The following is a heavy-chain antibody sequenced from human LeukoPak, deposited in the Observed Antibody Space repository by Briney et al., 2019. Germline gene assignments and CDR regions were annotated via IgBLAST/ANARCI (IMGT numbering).Heavy chain of an antibody. CDR2: TSYDGSNK. Sequence: PGGSLRLSCAASGFTFSSYAMHWVRQAPGKGLEWVAVTSYDGSNKYYADSVKGRFTISRDNSKNTLYLQMNSLRAEDTAVYYCASLPPYLDIAAAGKPYYFDYWGQGTLVTVSS. J-gene: IGHJ4*02. CDR3: ASLPPYLDIAAAGKPYYFDY. CDR1: GFTFSSYA. V-gene: IGHV3-30-3*01. D-gene: IGHD6-13*01.